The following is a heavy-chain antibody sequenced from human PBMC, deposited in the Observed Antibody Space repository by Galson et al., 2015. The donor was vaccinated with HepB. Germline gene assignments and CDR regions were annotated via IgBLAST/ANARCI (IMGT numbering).Heavy chain of an antibody. Sequence: SVKVSCKASGYTFDNYGISWVRQAPGHGLEWMGWISPYKGSTNYAQKVQARVTMTADTSATTVYMELRSLRSDDTAIFYCARDHRGYYGSGSHLYYLDYWGPGTLVTVSS. D-gene: IGHD3-10*01. CDR1: GYTFDNYG. CDR2: ISPYKGST. V-gene: IGHV1-18*01. CDR3: ARDHRGYYGSGSHLYYLDY. J-gene: IGHJ4*02.